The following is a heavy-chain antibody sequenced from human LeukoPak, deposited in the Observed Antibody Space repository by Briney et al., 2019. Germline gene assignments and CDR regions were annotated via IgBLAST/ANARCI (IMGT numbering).Heavy chain of an antibody. D-gene: IGHD3-22*01. CDR1: GGSVTGSTYY. CDR2: MYYSGST. CDR3: ARHYYDNTGYYYLDY. V-gene: IGHV4-39*02. J-gene: IGHJ4*02. Sequence: SETLSLTCTVSGGSVTGSTYYWAWIRQPPGKGLQWIGSMYYSGSTFYTPSPKSRVTIPVDTSKNHFSLKLTSVTAADTATYYCARHYYDNTGYYYLDYWGQGTLVTVSS.